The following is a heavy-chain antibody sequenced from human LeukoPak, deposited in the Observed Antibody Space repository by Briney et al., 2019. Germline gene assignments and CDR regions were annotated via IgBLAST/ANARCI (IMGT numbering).Heavy chain of an antibody. D-gene: IGHD6-13*01. CDR3: ARGGYSSSWYPIDY. CDR2: ISYDGSSK. CDR1: GFTFSSYT. Sequence: PGGSLRLSCAASGFTFSSYTMHWVRQAPGKGLEWVAVISYDGSSKYYADSAKGRFTISRDNSKNTLYLQMNSLRAEDTAVYYCARGGYSSSWYPIDYWGQGTLVTVSS. J-gene: IGHJ4*02. V-gene: IGHV3-30-3*01.